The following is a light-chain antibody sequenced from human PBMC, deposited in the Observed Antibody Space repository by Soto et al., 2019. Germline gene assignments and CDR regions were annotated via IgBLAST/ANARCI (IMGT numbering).Light chain of an antibody. CDR1: EDINSR. CDR3: QQYNSYST. Sequence: DIQMTQSPSSVSASVGDRVTISFRASEDINSRLAWYQQKPGNAPKLLIYKASSLESGVPSRFSGSGSGTEFTLTISSLQPDDFATYYCQQYNSYSTFGQGTRLEI. CDR2: KAS. V-gene: IGKV1-5*03. J-gene: IGKJ5*01.